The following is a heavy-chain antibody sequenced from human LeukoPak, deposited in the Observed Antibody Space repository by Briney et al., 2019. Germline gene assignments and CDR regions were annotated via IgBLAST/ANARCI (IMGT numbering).Heavy chain of an antibody. CDR2: IYYSGST. CDR1: GGSISSSSYY. V-gene: IGHV4-39*07. CDR3: XXXGDYPADAFDI. J-gene: IGHJ3*02. Sequence: PSETLSLTCTVSGGSISSSSYYWGWIRQPPGKGLEWIGSIYYSGSTYYNPSLKSRVTISVDTSKNQFSLKLSSVTAADTAVYSXXXXGDYPADAFDIWGQGTMVTVSS. D-gene: IGHD4-17*01.